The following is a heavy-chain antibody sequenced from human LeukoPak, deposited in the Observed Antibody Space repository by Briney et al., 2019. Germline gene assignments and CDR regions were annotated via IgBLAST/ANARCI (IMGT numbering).Heavy chain of an antibody. Sequence: GGSLRLSCAASGFTFSSYEMNWVRQAPGKGLEWVSYISSSGSAIYYADSVKGRFTISRDNAKNSLYLQMNSLRAEDTAVYYCAHITYGSGRTNDYWGQGTLVTVSS. CDR2: ISSSGSAI. CDR1: GFTFSSYE. V-gene: IGHV3-48*03. J-gene: IGHJ4*02. CDR3: AHITYGSGRTNDY. D-gene: IGHD3-10*01.